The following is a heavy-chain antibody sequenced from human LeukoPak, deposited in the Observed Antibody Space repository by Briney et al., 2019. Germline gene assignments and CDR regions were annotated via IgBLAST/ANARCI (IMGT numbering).Heavy chain of an antibody. CDR2: IIPIFGIA. CDR3: AREDCSSTSCYLVSGYFDY. D-gene: IGHD2-2*01. CDR1: GGTFSNYA. V-gene: IGHV1-69*04. J-gene: IGHJ4*02. Sequence: AASVKVSCKASGGTFSNYAISWVRQAPGQGLEWMGRIIPIFGIANYAQGFQGRVTITADKSTSTACMELSSLRSDDTAVYYCAREDCSSTSCYLVSGYFDYWGQGTLVTVSS.